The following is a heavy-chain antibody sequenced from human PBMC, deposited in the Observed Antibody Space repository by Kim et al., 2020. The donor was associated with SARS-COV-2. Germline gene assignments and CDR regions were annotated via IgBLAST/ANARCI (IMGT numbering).Heavy chain of an antibody. J-gene: IGHJ4*02. CDR2: ISWDGGST. V-gene: IGHV3-43*01. CDR1: GFTFDDYT. CDR3: AKDSGGDDYGGGYYFDY. D-gene: IGHD4-17*01. Sequence: GGSLRLSCAASGFTFDDYTMHWVRQAPGKGLEWVSLISWDGGSTYYADSVKGRFTISRDNSKNSLYLQMNSLRTEDTALYYCAKDSGGDDYGGGYYFDYWGQGTLVTVSS.